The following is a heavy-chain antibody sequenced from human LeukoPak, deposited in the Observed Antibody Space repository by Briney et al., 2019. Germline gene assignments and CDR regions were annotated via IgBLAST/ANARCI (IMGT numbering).Heavy chain of an antibody. Sequence: ASVKVSCKASGYTFTGYYMHWVRQAPGQGFEWMGWINPNSGGTNYAQKFQGRVTMTRDTSISTAYMELSRLRAEDTAVYYCAREVSSGWSGVDYWGQGTLVTVSS. V-gene: IGHV1-2*02. CDR1: GYTFTGYY. J-gene: IGHJ4*02. CDR3: AREVSSGWSGVDY. CDR2: INPNSGGT. D-gene: IGHD6-19*01.